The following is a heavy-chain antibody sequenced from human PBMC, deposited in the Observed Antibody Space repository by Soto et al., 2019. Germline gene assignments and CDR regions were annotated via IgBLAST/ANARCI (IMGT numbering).Heavy chain of an antibody. CDR2: MYYSGSS. CDR1: VGSISSSSYY. D-gene: IGHD5-12*01. V-gene: IGHV4-39*01. CDR3: ARQRVLRLKADFDI. Sequence: SETLSLTCTVSVGSISSSSYYWGWIRQPPGKGLEWIGSMYYSGSSYYNPSLKSRVAISVETSKNQFSLKLRSVTAADTAVYFCARQRVLRLKADFDICCQVNLGTGS. J-gene: IGHJ4*02.